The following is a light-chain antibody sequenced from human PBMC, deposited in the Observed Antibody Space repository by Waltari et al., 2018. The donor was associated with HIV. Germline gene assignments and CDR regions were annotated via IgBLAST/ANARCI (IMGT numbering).Light chain of an antibody. J-gene: IGKJ1*01. CDR3: QQYKNWWT. Sequence: EIVMTQSPATLSVSPGERATLSCRASQTLSSNLAWYQQKPGQAPRLLIYAASTRATGIPARFSGSESGTEFTLTISSLQSEDFAFYYCQQYKNWWTFGQGTTVEIK. CDR2: AAS. CDR1: QTLSSN. V-gene: IGKV3-15*01.